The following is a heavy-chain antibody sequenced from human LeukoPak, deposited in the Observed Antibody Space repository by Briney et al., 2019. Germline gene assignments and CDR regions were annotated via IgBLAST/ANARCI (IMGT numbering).Heavy chain of an antibody. D-gene: IGHD6-6*01. CDR3: VKGEYSSPFDY. CDR2: ISSNGGST. CDR1: GFTFSSYA. J-gene: IGHJ4*02. V-gene: IGHV3-64D*09. Sequence: PGGSLRLSCSASGFTFSSYAMHWVRQAPGKGLEYVSAISSNGGSTYYADSVKGGFTISRDNSKNTLYLQMSSLRAEDTAVYYCVKGEYSSPFDYWGQGTLVTVSS.